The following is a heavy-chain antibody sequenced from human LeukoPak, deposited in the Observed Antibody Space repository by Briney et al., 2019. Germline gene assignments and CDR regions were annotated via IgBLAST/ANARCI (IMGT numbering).Heavy chain of an antibody. J-gene: IGHJ4*02. Sequence: ASVKVSCKASGYNFTGYYMHWVRQAPGQGLEWMGCINPNSGGTDYAQKFQGRVTMTRDTSISTAYMELSRLTSDDTAVYYCAGLSDYDPYYFDYWGQGTLVAVSS. V-gene: IGHV1-2*02. CDR1: GYNFTGYY. D-gene: IGHD5-12*01. CDR2: INPNSGGT. CDR3: AGLSDYDPYYFDY.